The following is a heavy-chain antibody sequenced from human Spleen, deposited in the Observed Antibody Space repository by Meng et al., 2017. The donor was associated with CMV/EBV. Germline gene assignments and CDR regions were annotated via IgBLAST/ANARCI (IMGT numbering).Heavy chain of an antibody. D-gene: IGHD5-12*01. Sequence: ASVKVSCKASGYTFTSYYMHWVRQAPGQGLEWMGIINPSGGSTSYAQKFQGRVTMTRDTSTSTVYMELSSLRSDDTAVYYCATGGYDGSYYYGLEVWGQGTTVTVSS. J-gene: IGHJ6*02. CDR3: ATGGYDGSYYYGLEV. V-gene: IGHV1-46*01. CDR1: GYTFTSYY. CDR2: INPSGGST.